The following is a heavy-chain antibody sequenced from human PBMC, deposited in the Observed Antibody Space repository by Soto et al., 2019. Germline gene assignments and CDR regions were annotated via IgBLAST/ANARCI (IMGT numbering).Heavy chain of an antibody. J-gene: IGHJ5*02. Sequence: QVQLVQSGAEVKRPGASVKVSCKXSXYTFTNXXXXXXXXXXXXXXXWMGWINPNSGGTKFAQKFQGRVTMTRDTSISTAYMELSSLSSDDTAVYYCARGSNWNSNWFDPWGQGTLVTVSS. D-gene: IGHD1-1*01. CDR2: INPNSGGT. CDR3: ARGSNWNSNWFDP. V-gene: IGHV1-2*02. CDR1: XYTFTNXX.